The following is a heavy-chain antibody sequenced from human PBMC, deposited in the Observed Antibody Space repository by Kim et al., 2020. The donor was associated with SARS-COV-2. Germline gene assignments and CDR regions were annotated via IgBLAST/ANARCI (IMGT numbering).Heavy chain of an antibody. CDR3: ARLWSYSSGWY. CDR2: T. J-gene: IGHJ4*02. V-gene: IGHV4-39*01. D-gene: IGHD6-19*01. Sequence: TYYNPSLKSRVTISVDTSRTQFSLNLRSVTASDTAVYYCARLWSYSSGWYWGQGTPVTVSS.